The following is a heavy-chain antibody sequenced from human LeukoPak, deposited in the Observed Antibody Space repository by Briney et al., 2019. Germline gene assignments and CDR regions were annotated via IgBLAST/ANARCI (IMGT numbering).Heavy chain of an antibody. CDR1: GYSISSSNW. Sequence: SETLSLTCAVSGYSISSSNWWGWIRQPPGKGLEWIGYIYHSGSTYYNPSLKSRVTMSVGTSKNQFSLKLSSVTAVDTAVYYCARTVAAPFDAFDIWGQGTMVTVSS. CDR3: ARTVAAPFDAFDI. J-gene: IGHJ3*02. CDR2: IYHSGST. V-gene: IGHV4-28*01.